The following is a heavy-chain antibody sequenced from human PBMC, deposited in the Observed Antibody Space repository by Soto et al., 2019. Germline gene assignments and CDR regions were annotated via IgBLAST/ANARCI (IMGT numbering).Heavy chain of an antibody. D-gene: IGHD3-9*01. CDR1: RFSLSTYW. CDR2: INSDGGII. CDR3: ARDLGKYDRHYFDN. Sequence: VQLVESGGGLVQPGGSLRLSCAASRFSLSTYWMYWVRQAPGKGLMRVSRINSDGGIINYADSVKGRFTISRDNAKNTLYLQMNSLRTDDTAVYYCARDLGKYDRHYFDNWGQGTLVTVSS. V-gene: IGHV3-74*01. J-gene: IGHJ4*02.